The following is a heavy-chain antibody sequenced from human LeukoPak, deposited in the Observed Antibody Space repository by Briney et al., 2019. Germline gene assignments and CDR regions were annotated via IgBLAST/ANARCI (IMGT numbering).Heavy chain of an antibody. CDR3: TRGYYYFDS. J-gene: IGHJ4*02. Sequence: GESLKISCKGSGYSFTGYWIGWVRQMPGKGLEWMGIIYPGDSHPRYSPSFQGQVTISADESISTAYLQWSSLKASDTAMYYCTRGYYYFDSWGQGPRSPSPQ. CDR1: GYSFTGYW. CDR2: IYPGDSHP. D-gene: IGHD3-22*01. V-gene: IGHV5-51*01.